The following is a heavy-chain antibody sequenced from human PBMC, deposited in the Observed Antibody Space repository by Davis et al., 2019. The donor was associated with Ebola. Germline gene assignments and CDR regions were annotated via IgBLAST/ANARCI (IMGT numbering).Heavy chain of an antibody. D-gene: IGHD3-3*01. CDR2: INPNSGDT. CDR1: GYTFIGHY. CDR3: ARGSGFWSGYFMAYFDF. V-gene: IGHV1-2*02. J-gene: IGHJ4*02. Sequence: ASVKASCKASGYTFIGHYLHWVRQAPGQGLEWMGWINPNSGDTKFLQKFQGRVTVTRDTSISTVYMELSRLRSDDTAVYYCARGSGFWSGYFMAYFDFWGQGALVTVSS.